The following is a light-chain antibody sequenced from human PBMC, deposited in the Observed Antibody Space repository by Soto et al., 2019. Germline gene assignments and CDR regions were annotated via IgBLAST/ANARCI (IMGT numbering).Light chain of an antibody. CDR1: SSDVGGYNY. V-gene: IGLV2-14*01. Sequence: QSALTQPASVSGSPGQSITISCTGTSSDVGGYNYVSWYQQHPGHAPRLMVYDVSNRPSGVSDRFSGSTSGNTASLTSSGRQAEDEADYYCSSYTSSSPRVFGGGTKLTVL. J-gene: IGLJ2*01. CDR3: SSYTSSSPRV. CDR2: DVS.